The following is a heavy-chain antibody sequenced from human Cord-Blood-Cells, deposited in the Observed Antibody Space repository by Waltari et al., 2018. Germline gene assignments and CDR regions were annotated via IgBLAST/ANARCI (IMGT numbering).Heavy chain of an antibody. Sequence: QVQLQQWGAGLLKPSETLSLTCAVYGGSFSGYYWSWIRQPPGKGLEWIGEINHSGSTNDNPALKSRVTISVDTSKNQFSLKLSSLTAADTAVYYCARGQKAYSSPTNHFDYWGQGTLVTVSS. CDR3: ARGQKAYSSPTNHFDY. CDR2: INHSGST. V-gene: IGHV4-34*01. J-gene: IGHJ4*02. D-gene: IGHD6-13*01. CDR1: GGSFSGYY.